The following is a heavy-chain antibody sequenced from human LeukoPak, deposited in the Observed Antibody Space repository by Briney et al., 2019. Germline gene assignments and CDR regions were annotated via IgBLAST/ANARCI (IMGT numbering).Heavy chain of an antibody. CDR1: GFTFSTYG. Sequence: PGGSLRLSYAASGFTFSTYGMTWVRQAPPKALEWVSSIGATGGFTYYAEPAKRRFTISRDSSQNTVFLQINSLRAEDTAVYYCAKDASPYYDILIGHDAFDVWGQGTTVTVSS. V-gene: IGHV3-23*01. J-gene: IGHJ3*01. CDR2: IGATGGFT. D-gene: IGHD3-9*01. CDR3: AKDASPYYDILIGHDAFDV.